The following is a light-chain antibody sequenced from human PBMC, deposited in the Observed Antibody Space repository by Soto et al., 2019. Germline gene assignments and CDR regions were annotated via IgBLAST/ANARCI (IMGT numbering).Light chain of an antibody. V-gene: IGLV2-14*01. CDR2: DVS. J-gene: IGLJ2*01. CDR1: SSDVGGYNY. Sequence: QSALTQPASVSGSPGQSITISCTGTSSDVGGYNYVSWYQQQPGKAPKLMIYDVSNRPSGVSNRFSGSKSGNTASLTISGLQAEDEADYYCCSYTSSSTLVVFGGGTKLTVL. CDR3: CSYTSSSTLVV.